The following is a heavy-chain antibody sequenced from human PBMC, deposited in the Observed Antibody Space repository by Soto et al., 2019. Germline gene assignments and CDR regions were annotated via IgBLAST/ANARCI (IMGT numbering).Heavy chain of an antibody. V-gene: IGHV3-33*01. CDR3: ARQGSNDVWFDP. J-gene: IGHJ5*02. D-gene: IGHD4-4*01. CDR1: GFTFSSYG. Sequence: XVSLRLSCAASGFTFSSYGMHWVRQAPGKGLEWVAVIWYDGSNKYYADSVKGRFTISRDNSKNTLYLQMNSLRAEDTAVYYCARQGSNDVWFDPWGQGTLVTVSS. CDR2: IWYDGSNK.